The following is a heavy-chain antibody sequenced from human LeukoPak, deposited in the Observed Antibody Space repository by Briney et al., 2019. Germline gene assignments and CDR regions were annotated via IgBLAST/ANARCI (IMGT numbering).Heavy chain of an antibody. CDR2: ISCDGTKT. V-gene: IGHV3-30*04. D-gene: IGHD3-10*01. CDR3: EREWFGESN. J-gene: IGHJ4*02. Sequence: GRSLRLSCAPSGFTFSSSNMHWVRQSPGKGLEWVALISCDGTKTYYAESVKGRFTISRDNSKNTLSLQMNSLSAEDTAIYYCEREWFGESNWGQGTLVTVSS. CDR1: GFTFSSSN.